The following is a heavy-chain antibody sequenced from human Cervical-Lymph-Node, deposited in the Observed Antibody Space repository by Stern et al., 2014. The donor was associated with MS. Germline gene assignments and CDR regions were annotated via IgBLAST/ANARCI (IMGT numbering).Heavy chain of an antibody. CDR2: IKEDGSET. Sequence: EMQLVESGGGLVQPGGSLRLSCAASGFTFSSYWMNWVRQAPGKGLEWVANIKEDGSETYYGDSVKGRFTISRANAKNSLYLQMNSLRAEDTAVYYCARGSDTWGQGTLVTVSS. D-gene: IGHD2-15*01. CDR3: ARGSDT. V-gene: IGHV3-7*01. CDR1: GFTFSSYW. J-gene: IGHJ5*02.